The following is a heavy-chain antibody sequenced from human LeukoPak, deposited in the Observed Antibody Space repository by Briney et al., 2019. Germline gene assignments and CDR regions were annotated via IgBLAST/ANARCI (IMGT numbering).Heavy chain of an antibody. D-gene: IGHD2-2*01. CDR3: ARGNQHTEGFDY. J-gene: IGHJ4*02. Sequence: SETLSLTCTVSGGSISSYYWSWIRQPPGKGLEWIGYIYYSGSTNYNPSLKSRVTISVDTSKNQFSLKLSSVTAADTAVYYCARGNQHTEGFDYWGQGTLVTVSS. CDR1: GGSISSYY. V-gene: IGHV4-59*01. CDR2: IYYSGST.